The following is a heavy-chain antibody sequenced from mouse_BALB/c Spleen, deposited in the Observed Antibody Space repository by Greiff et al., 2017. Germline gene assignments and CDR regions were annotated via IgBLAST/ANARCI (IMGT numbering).Heavy chain of an antibody. V-gene: IGHV1-80*01. CDR1: GYAFSSYW. CDR3: AREKRATGRHYYFDY. D-gene: IGHD4-1*01. Sequence: QVQLQQSGAELVRPGSSVKISCKASGYAFSSYWMNWVKQRPGQGLEWIGQIYPGDGDTNYNGKFKGKATLTADKSSSTAYMQLSSLTSEDSAVYYCAREKRATGRHYYFDYWGQGTTLTVSS. CDR2: IYPGDGDT. J-gene: IGHJ2*01.